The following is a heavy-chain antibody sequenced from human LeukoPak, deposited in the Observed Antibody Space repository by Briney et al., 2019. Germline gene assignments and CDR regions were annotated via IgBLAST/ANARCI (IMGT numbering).Heavy chain of an antibody. J-gene: IGHJ5*02. CDR1: GGSISTYY. Sequence: SETLSLTCTVSGGSISTYYWTWIRQPPGKGLEWIGYVYYSGSTNYNPSLKSRVTISVDTSKNQFSLKLSSVTAADTAVYYCARLDAAIGFDPWGQGTLVTVSS. D-gene: IGHD2-2*01. CDR3: ARLDAAIGFDP. CDR2: VYYSGST. V-gene: IGHV4-59*12.